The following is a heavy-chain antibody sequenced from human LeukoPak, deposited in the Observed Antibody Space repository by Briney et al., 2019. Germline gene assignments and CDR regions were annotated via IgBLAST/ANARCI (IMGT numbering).Heavy chain of an antibody. Sequence: PGGSLRLSCAASGFTFSSYWMSWVRQAPGKGLEWVANIKQDGSEKYYADSVKGRFTISRDNAKNSLYLQMNSLRAEDTAVYYCARRMTTVTAYFDYWGQGTLVTVSS. J-gene: IGHJ4*02. V-gene: IGHV3-7*01. D-gene: IGHD4-11*01. CDR1: GFTFSSYW. CDR3: ARRMTTVTAYFDY. CDR2: IKQDGSEK.